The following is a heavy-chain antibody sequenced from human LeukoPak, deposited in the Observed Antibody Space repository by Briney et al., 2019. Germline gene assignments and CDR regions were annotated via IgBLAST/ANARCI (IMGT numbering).Heavy chain of an antibody. D-gene: IGHD1-14*01. V-gene: IGHV1-24*01. CDR1: GYTLIELS. Sequence: ASVKVSCKVSGYTLIELSMHWVRQAPGTGLEWMGGFDPEDGETIYAQKFQGRVTMTEDTSTDTAYMELSSLRSEDTAVYYCATVRMGSYPDAFDIWGQGTMVTVSS. J-gene: IGHJ3*02. CDR3: ATVRMGSYPDAFDI. CDR2: FDPEDGET.